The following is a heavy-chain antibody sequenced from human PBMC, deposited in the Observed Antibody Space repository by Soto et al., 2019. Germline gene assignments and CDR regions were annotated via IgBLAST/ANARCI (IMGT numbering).Heavy chain of an antibody. V-gene: IGHV3-30-3*01. J-gene: IGHJ3*01. CDR1: GFTFSSYA. Sequence: PGGSLRLSCAASGFTFSSYAMHWVRQAPGKGLEWVAVISYDGSNKYYADSVKGRFTISRDNSKNTLYLQMNSLRAEDTAVYYCASLNVPRVVPYPLWGQGTMVTVSS. D-gene: IGHD2-2*01. CDR2: ISYDGSNK. CDR3: ASLNVPRVVPYPL.